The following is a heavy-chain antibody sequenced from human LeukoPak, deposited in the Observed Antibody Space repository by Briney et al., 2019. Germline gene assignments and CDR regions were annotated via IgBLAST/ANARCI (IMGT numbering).Heavy chain of an antibody. CDR1: GGSFSGYY. CDR3: ARGQASGGNSGDY. D-gene: IGHD4-23*01. V-gene: IGHV4-34*01. J-gene: IGHJ4*02. CDR2: INHSGST. Sequence: SETLSLTCAVDGGSFSGYYWSWIRQPPGKGLEWIGEINHSGSTNYNPSLKSRVTISVDTSKNQFSLKLSSVTAADKAVYYCARGQASGGNSGDYWGQGTLVTVSS.